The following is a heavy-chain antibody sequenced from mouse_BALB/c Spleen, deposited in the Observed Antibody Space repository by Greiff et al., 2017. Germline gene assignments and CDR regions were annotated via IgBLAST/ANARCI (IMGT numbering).Heavy chain of an antibody. V-gene: IGHV1-52*01. Sequence: QVQLKESGAELVRPGASVKLSCKASGYTFTSYWMNWVKQRPEQGLEWIGRIDPYDSETHYNQKFKDKAILTVDKSSSTAYMQLSSLTSEDSAVYYCARDLYYGNYDAMDYWGQGTSVTVSS. J-gene: IGHJ4*01. CDR2: IDPYDSET. CDR3: ARDLYYGNYDAMDY. CDR1: GYTFTSYW. D-gene: IGHD2-1*01.